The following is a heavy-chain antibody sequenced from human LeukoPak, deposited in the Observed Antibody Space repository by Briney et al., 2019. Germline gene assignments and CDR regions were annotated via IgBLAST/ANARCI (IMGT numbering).Heavy chain of an antibody. CDR1: GYSISSGYY. D-gene: IGHD3-3*01. V-gene: IGHV4-38-2*02. CDR3: ARNYDFWSGYLDY. CDR2: IYHSGST. Sequence: SETLSLTCTVSGYSISSGYYWGWIRQPPGKGLDWIGSIYHSGSTYYKSSLKSRVTISVDTSKNQFSMKLSSVTAADTAVYYCARNYDFWSGYLDYWGQGTLVTISS. J-gene: IGHJ4*02.